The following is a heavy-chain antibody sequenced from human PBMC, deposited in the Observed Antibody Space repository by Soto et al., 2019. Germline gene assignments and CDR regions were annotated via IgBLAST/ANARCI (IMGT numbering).Heavy chain of an antibody. CDR2: IYYSGST. CDR1: GGSISSGGYY. J-gene: IGHJ4*02. D-gene: IGHD1-7*01. Sequence: PSETLSLTCSVSGGSISSGGYYWSWIRQHPGKGLEWIGYIYYSGSTYYNPSLKSRVSISVDTSKNQFSLKLSSVTAAGTAIYYCASRDPGTSVDYWGQGTLVTVS. CDR3: ASRDPGTSVDY. V-gene: IGHV4-31*03.